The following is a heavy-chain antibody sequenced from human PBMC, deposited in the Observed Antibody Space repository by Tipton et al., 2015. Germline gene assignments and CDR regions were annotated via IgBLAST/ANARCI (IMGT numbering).Heavy chain of an antibody. D-gene: IGHD2/OR15-2a*01. CDR3: ARRLLSGGYFDL. V-gene: IGHV4-39*01. CDR2: IYYSGST. CDR1: GGSISSSGYY. J-gene: IGHJ2*01. Sequence: TLSLTCTVSGGSISSSGYYWGWIRQPPGKGLEWIASIYYSGSTYYNPSLKSRLTISVDTSKNQFSLKLSSVTAADTAVYYCARRLLSGGYFDLWGRGTLVTVSS.